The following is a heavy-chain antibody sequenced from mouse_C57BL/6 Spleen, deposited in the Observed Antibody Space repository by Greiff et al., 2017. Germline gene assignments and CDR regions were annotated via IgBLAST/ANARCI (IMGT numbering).Heavy chain of an antibody. CDR1: GYTFTDYN. CDR2: INPNNGGT. V-gene: IGHV1-22*01. CDR3: ARCGGYDYDYFDY. J-gene: IGHJ2*01. Sequence: VHVKQSGPELVKPGASVKMSCKASGYTFTDYNMHWVKQSHGKSLEWIGYINPNNGGTSYNQKFKGKATLTVNKSSSTAYMELRSLTSEDSAVYYCARCGGYDYDYFDYWGQGTTLTVSS. D-gene: IGHD2-4*01.